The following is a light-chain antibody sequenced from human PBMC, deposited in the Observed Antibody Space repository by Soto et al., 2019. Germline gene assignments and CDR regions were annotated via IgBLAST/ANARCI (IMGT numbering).Light chain of an antibody. CDR3: QQYGSSPPT. CDR1: QGISSW. CDR2: AAS. Sequence: DIQMTQSPSSVSASVGDRVTITCRASQGISSWLAWYQQKPGKAPKLLIYAASSLQSGVPSMFSGRGSGTDFTLTINRLEPEDFALYDCQQYGSSPPTVGLGTKVEI. J-gene: IGKJ1*01. V-gene: IGKV1-12*01.